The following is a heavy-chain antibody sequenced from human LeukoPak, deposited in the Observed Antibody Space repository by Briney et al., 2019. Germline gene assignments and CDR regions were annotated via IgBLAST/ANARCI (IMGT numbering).Heavy chain of an antibody. CDR3: AKDGYNTSPH. J-gene: IGHJ4*02. D-gene: IGHD1-14*01. V-gene: IGHV3-43*02. CDR2: ISADGSGT. Sequence: PGGSLRLSCAASGFGFDEYAMHWVRQAPGKGLDWVSVISADGSGTYYADSVKGRFTISRDNRKHSVYLQMDSLRTEDTALYYCAKDGYNTSPHWGQGTLVTVSS. CDR1: GFGFDEYA.